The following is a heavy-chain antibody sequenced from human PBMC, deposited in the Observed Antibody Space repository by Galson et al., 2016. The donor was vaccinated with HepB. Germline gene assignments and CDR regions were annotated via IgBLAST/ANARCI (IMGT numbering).Heavy chain of an antibody. Sequence: SLRLSCAASGFTFSTYAMSWVRQAPGKGLVWVSLISGSGSSTFYADSVKGRFTISRDNSKNTLYLQMNSLRAEDTAVYYCARRMATITSFDYWGQGTLVTVSS. CDR2: ISGSGSST. CDR1: GFTFSTYA. D-gene: IGHD5-24*01. CDR3: ARRMATITSFDY. V-gene: IGHV3-23*01. J-gene: IGHJ4*02.